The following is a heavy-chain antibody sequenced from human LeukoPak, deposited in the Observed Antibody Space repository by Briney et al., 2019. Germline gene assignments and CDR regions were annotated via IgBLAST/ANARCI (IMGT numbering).Heavy chain of an antibody. D-gene: IGHD5-18*01. V-gene: IGHV3-21*01. CDR3: ARGEDAAMITGGYNWFDP. CDR1: GFTFSTYA. Sequence: GGSLRLSCAASGFTFSTYAMSWVRRAPGKGLEWVSTINESGSNTYYADSVQGRFTISRDNAKNSLYLQMNSLRAEDTAVYYCARGEDAAMITGGYNWFDPWGQGTLVTVSS. J-gene: IGHJ5*02. CDR2: INESGSNT.